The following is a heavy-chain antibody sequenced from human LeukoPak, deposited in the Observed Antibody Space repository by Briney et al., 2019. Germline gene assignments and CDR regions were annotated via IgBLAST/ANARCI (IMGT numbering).Heavy chain of an antibody. CDR3: ARAVGGGSNKRIDY. V-gene: IGHV3-21*01. CDR2: ISSSSSYI. J-gene: IGHJ4*02. Sequence: GGSLRLSCAASGFTVSSNYMNWVRQAPGKGLEWVSSISSSSSYIYYADSVKGRFTISRDNAKNSLYLQMNSLRAEDTAVYYCARAVGGGSNKRIDYWGQGTLVTVSS. CDR1: GFTVSSNY. D-gene: IGHD2-15*01.